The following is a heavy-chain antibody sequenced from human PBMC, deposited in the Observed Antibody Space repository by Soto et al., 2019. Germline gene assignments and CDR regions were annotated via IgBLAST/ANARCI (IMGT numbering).Heavy chain of an antibody. CDR2: ISYDGSNK. J-gene: IGHJ3*02. CDR3: ARDGGDDAFDI. V-gene: IGHV3-30-3*01. CDR1: GFTFSSYA. D-gene: IGHD3-10*01. Sequence: QVQLVESGGGVVQPGRSLRLSCAASGFTFSSYAMHWVRQAPGKGLEWVAVISYDGSNKYYADSVKGRFTISRDNSKNTLYLQMNSLRAEDTAVYYWARDGGDDAFDIWGQGTMFTVSS.